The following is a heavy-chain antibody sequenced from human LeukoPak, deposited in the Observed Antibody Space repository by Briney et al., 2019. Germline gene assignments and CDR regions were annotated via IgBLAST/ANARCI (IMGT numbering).Heavy chain of an antibody. CDR1: GYTFTNYY. D-gene: IGHD3-16*01. CDR2: IIPIFGTA. CDR3: ARELGKAFVGY. J-gene: IGHJ4*02. Sequence: ASVKVSCKASGYTFTNYYMHWVRQAPGQGLEWMGGIIPIFGTANYAQKLQGRVTMTTDTSTSTAYMELRSLRSDDTAVYYCARELGKAFVGYWGQGTLVTVSS. V-gene: IGHV1-18*01.